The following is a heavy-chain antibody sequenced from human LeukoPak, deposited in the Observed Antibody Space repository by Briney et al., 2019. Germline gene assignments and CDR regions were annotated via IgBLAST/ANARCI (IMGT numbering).Heavy chain of an antibody. V-gene: IGHV4-34*01. Sequence: SETLSLTCAVYGGSFSGYYWSWIRQPPGKGLEWIEEINHSGGTNYNPSLKSRVTISVDTSKNQFSLKLSSVTAADTAVYYCVSGSPYYYYGMDVWGHGTTVTVSS. CDR1: GGSFSGYY. CDR3: VSGSPYYYYGMDV. J-gene: IGHJ6*02. CDR2: INHSGGT.